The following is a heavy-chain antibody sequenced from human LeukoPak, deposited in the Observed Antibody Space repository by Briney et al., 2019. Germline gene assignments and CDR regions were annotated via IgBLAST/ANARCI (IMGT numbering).Heavy chain of an antibody. CDR3: AKDEWGRADIVVVPAASDY. J-gene: IGHJ4*02. V-gene: IGHV3-21*04. CDR1: GFTFSTYS. D-gene: IGHD2-2*01. Sequence: GGSLRLSCAASGFTFSTYSVNWVRQAPGKGLEWVSSISSSSSYIYYADSVKGRFTISRDNAKNSLYLQMNSLRAEDTAVYYCAKDEWGRADIVVVPAASDYWGQGTLVTVSS. CDR2: ISSSSSYI.